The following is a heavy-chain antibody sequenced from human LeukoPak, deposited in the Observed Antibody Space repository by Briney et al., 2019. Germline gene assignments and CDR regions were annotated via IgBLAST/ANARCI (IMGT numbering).Heavy chain of an antibody. CDR1: RFTVTTYA. J-gene: IGHJ4*02. D-gene: IGHD3-16*01. Sequence: GKSLRLSCAASRFTVTTYAMHWVRQAPGKGLEWLAVLSFDGNNKAYSNSVKGRFTISRDNSKNTLYLQMNSLRVDDTAVYYCAPIGGWGTYPLDYWGQGPLVTVSS. CDR2: LSFDGNNK. CDR3: APIGGWGTYPLDY. V-gene: IGHV3-30-3*01.